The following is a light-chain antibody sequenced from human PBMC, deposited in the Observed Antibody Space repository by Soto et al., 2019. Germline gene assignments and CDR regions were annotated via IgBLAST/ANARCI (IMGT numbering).Light chain of an antibody. CDR3: SSYTSSSTPQVV. V-gene: IGLV2-14*01. CDR1: SSDVGGYNY. CDR2: DVS. J-gene: IGLJ2*01. Sequence: QSVLTQPASVPGSPGQSITISCTGTSSDVGGYNYVSWYQQHPGKAPKLMIYDVSNRPSGVSNRFSGSKSGNTASLTISGLQAEDEADYYCSSYTSSSTPQVVFGGGTQLTVL.